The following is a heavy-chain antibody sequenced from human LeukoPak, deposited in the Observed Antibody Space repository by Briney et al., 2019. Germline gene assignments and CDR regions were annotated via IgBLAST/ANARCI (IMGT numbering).Heavy chain of an antibody. CDR2: IHYTGST. CDR1: GGSISSGSYY. J-gene: IGHJ5*02. D-gene: IGHD3-10*01. V-gene: IGHV4-61*01. Sequence: SETLSLTCTVSGGSISSGSYYWSWIRQSPGKGLECIGYIHYTGSTNYNPSLKSRVTISVETSKNQFSLKLKSVTAADTAVYYCARGGYYGSGNDFRFDPWGQGTLVTVSS. CDR3: ARGGYYGSGNDFRFDP.